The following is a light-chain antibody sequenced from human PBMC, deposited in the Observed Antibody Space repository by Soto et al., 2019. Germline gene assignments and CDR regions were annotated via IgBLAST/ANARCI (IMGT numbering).Light chain of an antibody. CDR2: DAS. Sequence: EIVLTQSPATLSLSPGERATLSCRASQSIGLAIAWYQHKPGQAPRLLIFDASQRATGIPARFRGSGSGTDFTLSISSLEPEDFAVYYCQQRTDRPPWTFGQGTIV. V-gene: IGKV3-11*01. CDR1: QSIGLA. CDR3: QQRTDRPPWT. J-gene: IGKJ1*01.